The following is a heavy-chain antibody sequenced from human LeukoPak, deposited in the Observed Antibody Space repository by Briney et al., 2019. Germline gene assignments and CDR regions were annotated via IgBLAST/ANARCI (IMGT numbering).Heavy chain of an antibody. D-gene: IGHD6-13*01. J-gene: IGHJ5*02. V-gene: IGHV3-66*02. CDR1: GFTVSSNY. Sequence: GGSLRLSCAASGFTVSSNYMSWVRQAPGKGPEWVSVIYSGGSTYYADSVKGRFTISRDNSKNTLYLQMNSLRAEDTAVYYCASYLSIAAAGTGGWFDPWGQGTLVTVSS. CDR3: ASYLSIAAAGTGGWFDP. CDR2: IYSGGST.